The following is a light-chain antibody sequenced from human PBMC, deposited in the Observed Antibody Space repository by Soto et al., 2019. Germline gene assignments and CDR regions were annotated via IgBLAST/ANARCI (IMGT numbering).Light chain of an antibody. CDR2: AAS. CDR1: QGIYSY. Sequence: AIQMTQSPFSVSASTGDRVTINCRATQGIYSYLAWYQQKPGKPPNLLIYAASTLQSGVPSRFNGSGSGTDFTLTITALQSEDSATYYCHQSFNYPRTFGQGTKV. CDR3: HQSFNYPRT. J-gene: IGKJ1*01. V-gene: IGKV1-8*01.